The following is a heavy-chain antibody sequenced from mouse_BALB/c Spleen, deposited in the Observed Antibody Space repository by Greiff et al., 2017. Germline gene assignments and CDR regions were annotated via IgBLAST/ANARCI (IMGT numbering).Heavy chain of an antibody. V-gene: IGHV1-5*01. CDR2: IYPGNSDT. CDR3: TREGQSSGSGYPAWFAY. J-gene: IGHJ3*01. D-gene: IGHD3-1*01. CDR1: GYSFTSYW. Sequence: VQLKESGTVLARPGASVKMSCKASGYSFTSYWMHWVKQRPGQGLEWIGAIYPGNSDTSYNQKFKGKAKLTAVTSASTAYMELSSLTNEDSAVYYCTREGQSSGSGYPAWFAYWGQGTLVTVSA.